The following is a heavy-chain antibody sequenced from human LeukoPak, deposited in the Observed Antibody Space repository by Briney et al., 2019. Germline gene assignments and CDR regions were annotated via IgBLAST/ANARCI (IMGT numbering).Heavy chain of an antibody. CDR1: GYTFTGYY. D-gene: IGHD5-18*01. Sequence: GASVKVSCKASGYTFTGYYMHWVRQAPGQGLEWMGWINPNSGGTNYAQKFQGRVTMTRDTSISTAYMELSRLRSDDTAVYYCAKGYSYGYRRLYYFDYWGQGTLVTVSS. CDR3: AKGYSYGYRRLYYFDY. J-gene: IGHJ4*02. V-gene: IGHV1-2*02. CDR2: INPNSGGT.